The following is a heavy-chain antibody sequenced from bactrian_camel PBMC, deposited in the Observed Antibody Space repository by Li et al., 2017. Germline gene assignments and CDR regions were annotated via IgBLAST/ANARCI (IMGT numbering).Heavy chain of an antibody. Sequence: QVQLVESGGGSVQAGGSLTLSCVASAYESMTCLGWFRQAPGKEREGVAATGRDTKTYYADFVKGRFTISQDQSKKTVYLQMNSLKPEDTAMYYCAAGCRFDDAERRLSQEGYYYWGQGTQVTVS. V-gene: IGHV3S53*01. J-gene: IGHJ4*01. CDR2: TGRDTKT. D-gene: IGHD4*01. CDR3: AAGCRFDDAERRLSQEGYYY. CDR1: AYESMTC.